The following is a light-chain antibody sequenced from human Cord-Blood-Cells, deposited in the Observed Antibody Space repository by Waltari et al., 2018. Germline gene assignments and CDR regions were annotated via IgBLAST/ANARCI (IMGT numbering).Light chain of an antibody. CDR3: QQRSNWPLT. J-gene: IGKJ4*01. CDR1: QSVSSY. V-gene: IGKV3-11*01. CDR2: DAS. Sequence: EIGFTQSTATLALSAEERATLSCRASQSVSSYLAWYQQKPGQAPRLLIYDASNRANGIPARFSGSGSGTDFTLTISSLEPEDFAVYYCQQRSNWPLTFGGGTKVEIK.